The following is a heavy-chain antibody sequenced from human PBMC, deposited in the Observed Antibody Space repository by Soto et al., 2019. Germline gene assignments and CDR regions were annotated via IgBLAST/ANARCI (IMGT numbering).Heavy chain of an antibody. J-gene: IGHJ4*02. D-gene: IGHD2-15*01. CDR3: ARVSPASIVVVVAATDRYFDY. CDR2: MNPNSGNT. CDR1: GYTFTSYD. Sequence: QVQLVQSGAEVKKPGASVKVSCKASGYTFTSYDINWVRQATGQGLEWMGWMNPNSGNTGYAQKFQGRVTMTRNTSIRTAYMKLSSLRSEDTAVYYCARVSPASIVVVVAATDRYFDYWGQGTLVTVSS. V-gene: IGHV1-8*01.